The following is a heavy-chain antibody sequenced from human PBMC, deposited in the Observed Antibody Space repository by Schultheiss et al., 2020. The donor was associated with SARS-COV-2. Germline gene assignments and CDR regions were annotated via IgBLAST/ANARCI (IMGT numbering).Heavy chain of an antibody. CDR3: ARAGYSSSNWFDP. D-gene: IGHD6-6*01. CDR1: GGSISSGGYY. Sequence: SETLSLTCTVSGGSISSGGYYWSWIRQHPGKGLEWIGYIYYSGSTNYNPSLKSRVTISVDTSKNQFSLKLSSVTAADTAVYYCARAGYSSSNWFDPWGQGTLVTVSS. V-gene: IGHV4-31*03. CDR2: IYYSGST. J-gene: IGHJ5*02.